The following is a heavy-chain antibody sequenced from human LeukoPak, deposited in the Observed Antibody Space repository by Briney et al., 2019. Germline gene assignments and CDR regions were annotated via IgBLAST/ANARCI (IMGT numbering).Heavy chain of an antibody. CDR1: GGSISSYY. Sequence: SETLSLTCTVSGGSISSYYWSWIRQPPGKGLEWIGYIYYSGSTNYNPSLKRRVTISVDTSKNQFSLKLSSVTAADTAVYYCARDYGGNSVAFDIWGQGTMVTVSS. CDR2: IYYSGST. V-gene: IGHV4-59*08. J-gene: IGHJ3*02. CDR3: ARDYGGNSVAFDI. D-gene: IGHD4-23*01.